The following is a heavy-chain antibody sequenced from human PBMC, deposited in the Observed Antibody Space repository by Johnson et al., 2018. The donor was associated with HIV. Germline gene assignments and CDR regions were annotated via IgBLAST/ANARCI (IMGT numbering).Heavy chain of an antibody. CDR1: GFTVSSNY. CDR3: MLRTHAEKAFDI. CDR2: IYSGGSP. Sequence: VQLVESGGGLVQPGGSLRLSCAASGFTVSSNYMSWVRQAPGKGLEWVSVIYSGGSPYSADSVKGRFTISRDNSKNTLYLQMNSLRAEDTAVYYCMLRTHAEKAFDIWGQGTMVTVSS. V-gene: IGHV3-66*01. J-gene: IGHJ3*02. D-gene: IGHD2-8*01.